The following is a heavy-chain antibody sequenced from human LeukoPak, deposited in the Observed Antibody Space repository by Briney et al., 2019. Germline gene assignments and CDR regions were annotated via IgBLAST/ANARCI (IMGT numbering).Heavy chain of an antibody. CDR1: GFTFYSFA. CDR2: ISGSGART. Sequence: GGSLRLSCAASGFTFYSFAMRWVRQAPGKGLEWLSAISGSGARTYYGDSVKGRFTISRDNPRDTLYLQMDSLRAEDTAVYYCAKRPTTVTTFGRDYWGQGTLVTVSS. J-gene: IGHJ4*02. CDR3: AKRPTTVTTFGRDY. D-gene: IGHD4-17*01. V-gene: IGHV3-23*01.